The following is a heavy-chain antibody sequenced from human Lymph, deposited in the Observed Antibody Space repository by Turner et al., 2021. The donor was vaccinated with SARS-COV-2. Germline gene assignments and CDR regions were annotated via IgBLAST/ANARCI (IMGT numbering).Heavy chain of an antibody. CDR3: ARREWGGSLGHIDY. D-gene: IGHD3-3*01. V-gene: IGHV5-51*01. J-gene: IGHJ4*02. CDR2: IYHSSSDT. Sequence: EVQLVQSGAEVEEPGEWLKISCEGSGYRVTTYWIGWVRQMPGKGLEWMGIIYHSSSDTRYIPSFQGQITISADKSISTAYLQWSSLKASDTAMYYCARREWGGSLGHIDYWGQGTLVTVSS. CDR1: GYRVTTYW.